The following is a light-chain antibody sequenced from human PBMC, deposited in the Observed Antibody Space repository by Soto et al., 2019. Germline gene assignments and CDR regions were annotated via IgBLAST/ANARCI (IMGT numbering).Light chain of an antibody. CDR2: GAS. CDR1: QSVTSSY. J-gene: IGKJ1*01. Sequence: EIVMTQSPATLSVSPGERATLSCRASQSVTSSYLSWYQQKPGQAPRLLIYGASNRATGIPDRFSGSGSGTDFTLTISSLQSEDFAVYYCQQYNNWPRTFGQGTKVDIK. V-gene: IGKV3D-15*01. CDR3: QQYNNWPRT.